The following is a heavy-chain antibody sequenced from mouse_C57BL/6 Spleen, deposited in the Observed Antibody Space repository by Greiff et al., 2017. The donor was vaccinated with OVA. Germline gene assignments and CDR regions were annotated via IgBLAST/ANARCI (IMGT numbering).Heavy chain of an antibody. V-gene: IGHV1-80*01. CDR2: IYPGDGDT. CDR3: ARGRPPGYFDY. J-gene: IGHJ2*01. CDR1: GYAFSSYW. Sequence: VKLVESGAELVKPGASVKISCKASGYAFSSYWMNWVKQRPGKGLEWIGQIYPGDGDTNYNGKFKGKATLTADKSSSTAYMQLSSLTSEDSAVYFCARGRPPGYFDYWGQGTTLTVSS.